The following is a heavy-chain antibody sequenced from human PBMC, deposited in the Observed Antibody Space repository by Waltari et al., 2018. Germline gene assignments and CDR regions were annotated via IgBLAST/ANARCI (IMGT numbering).Heavy chain of an antibody. CDR3: ARIAARSRVDY. J-gene: IGHJ4*02. CDR1: GFDFPTYA. CDR2: ITWNGGSV. V-gene: IGHV3-9*01. D-gene: IGHD6-6*01. Sequence: EVQLVESGGGVVQPGRSLSLSCVVSGFDFPTYAMYWVRQAPGKGLEGVSGITWNGGSVAYADSVKGRFTISRDNAKNSLYLRMASLRVEDTAFYYCARIAARSRVDYWGQGTLVTVSS.